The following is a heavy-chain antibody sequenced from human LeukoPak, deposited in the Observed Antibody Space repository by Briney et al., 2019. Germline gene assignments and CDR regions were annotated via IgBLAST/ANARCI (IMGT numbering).Heavy chain of an antibody. V-gene: IGHV1-69*05. J-gene: IGHJ4*02. CDR2: TIPIFGTA. D-gene: IGHD3-22*01. CDR1: GGTFSSYA. CDR3: ATVALLRGSSGYYYYFDY. Sequence: SVKVSCKASGGTFSSYAISWVRQAPGQGLEWMGGTIPIFGTANYAQKFQGRVTITTDESTSTAYMELSSLRSEDTAVYYCATVALLRGSSGYYYYFDYWGQGTLVTVSS.